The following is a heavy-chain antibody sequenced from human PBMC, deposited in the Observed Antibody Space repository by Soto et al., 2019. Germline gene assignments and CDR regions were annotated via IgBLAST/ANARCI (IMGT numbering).Heavy chain of an antibody. J-gene: IGHJ4*02. CDR2: IYYSRST. Sequence: SAPLSLTCPVSVGSISSFYWSCVRQPKAKELEWFGYIYYSRSTSHNPSDKSRVNIAIDASKNLFSLKLSSVAAADTAVYYGASRSPLYGDYEDYWGQGTLVTVSA. CDR1: VGSISSFY. D-gene: IGHD4-17*01. V-gene: IGHV4-59*07. CDR3: ASRSPLYGDYEDY.